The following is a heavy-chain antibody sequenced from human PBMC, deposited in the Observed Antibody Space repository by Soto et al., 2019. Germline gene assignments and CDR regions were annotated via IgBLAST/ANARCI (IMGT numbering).Heavy chain of an antibody. J-gene: IGHJ5*02. CDR3: AKSPQFSNWGFDP. D-gene: IGHD7-27*01. CDR1: GFTFTSYA. Sequence: GGSLRLSCAASGFTFTSYAMSWVRQAPGKGLQWVSTISSSGGNTYYADSVKGRFTISRDNSKNTLYLQLNSLRAEDTALYYCAKSPQFSNWGFDPWGQGTLVTVSS. CDR2: ISSSGGNT. V-gene: IGHV3-23*01.